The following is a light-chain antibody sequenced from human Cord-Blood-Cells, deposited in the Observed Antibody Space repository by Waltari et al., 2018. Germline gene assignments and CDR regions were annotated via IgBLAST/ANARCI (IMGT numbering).Light chain of an antibody. CDR1: QSVSSSY. CDR2: GAS. V-gene: IGKV3-20*01. Sequence: EIVLTQSPGTLSLSPGERATLSCRASQSVSSSYLAWYQQKPGQAPRLLIYGASSRATGIPDRFCGSGSGTEFTLTISRLEPEDFAVYYCQQYGSSPQGTFGGGTKVEIK. J-gene: IGKJ4*01. CDR3: QQYGSSPQGT.